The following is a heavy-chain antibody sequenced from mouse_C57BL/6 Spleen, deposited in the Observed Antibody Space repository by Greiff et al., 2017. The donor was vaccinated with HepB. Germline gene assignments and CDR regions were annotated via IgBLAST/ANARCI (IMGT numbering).Heavy chain of an antibody. V-gene: IGHV14-3*01. CDR2: IDPANGNT. CDR1: GFNIKNTY. J-gene: IGHJ1*03. Sequence: EVQLQQSVAELVRPGASVKLSCTASGFNIKNTYMHWVKQRPEQGLEWIGRIDPANGNTKYAPKFQGKATITADTSSNTAYLQLSSLTSEDTAIYYCAFHYYGSRRDWYFDVWGTGTTVTVSS. CDR3: AFHYYGSRRDWYFDV. D-gene: IGHD1-1*01.